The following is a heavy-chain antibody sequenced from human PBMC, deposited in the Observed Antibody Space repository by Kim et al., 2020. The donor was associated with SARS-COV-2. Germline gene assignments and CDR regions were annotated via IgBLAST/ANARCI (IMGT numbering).Heavy chain of an antibody. CDR3: ARVGLRYGMDV. D-gene: IGHD3-16*01. CDR2: IYYSGST. Sequence: SETLSLTCTVSGGSISSYYWSWIRQPPGKGLEWIGYIYYSGSTNYNPSLKSRVTISVDTSKNQFSLKLSSVTAADTAVYYCARVGLRYGMDVWGQGTTVTVSS. CDR1: GGSISSYY. V-gene: IGHV4-59*13. J-gene: IGHJ6*02.